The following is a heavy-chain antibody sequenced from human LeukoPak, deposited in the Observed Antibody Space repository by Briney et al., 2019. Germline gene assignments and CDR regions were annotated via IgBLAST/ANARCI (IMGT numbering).Heavy chain of an antibody. D-gene: IGHD3-16*02. CDR1: GGTFSSYA. Sequence: SVKVSCKASGGTFSSYAISWVRQAPGQGLEWMGGIIPIFGTANYAQKFQGRVTVTADESTSTAYMELSSLRSEDTAVYYCARGSSSGGIDIGGYWGQGTLVTVSS. CDR2: IIPIFGTA. CDR3: ARGSSSGGIDIGGY. J-gene: IGHJ4*02. V-gene: IGHV1-69*13.